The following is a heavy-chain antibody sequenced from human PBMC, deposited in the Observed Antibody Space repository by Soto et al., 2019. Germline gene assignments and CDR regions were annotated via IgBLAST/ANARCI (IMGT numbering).Heavy chain of an antibody. CDR1: GGTFSSYA. CDR3: ARDFQVGSSGWYRLDY. V-gene: IGHV1-69*01. J-gene: IGHJ4*02. D-gene: IGHD6-19*01. CDR2: ISPIFGTA. Sequence: QVQLVQSGAEVKKPGSSVKVSCKASGGTFSSYAISWVRQAPGQGLEWMGGISPIFGTANYAQKFQGRVTITADESTSTADMELSSLRSEDTSVYYCARDFQVGSSGWYRLDYWGQGTLVTGSS.